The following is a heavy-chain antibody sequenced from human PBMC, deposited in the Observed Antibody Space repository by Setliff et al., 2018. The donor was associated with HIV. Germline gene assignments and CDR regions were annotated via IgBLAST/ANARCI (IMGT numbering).Heavy chain of an antibody. CDR1: GDTFTNYY. V-gene: IGHV1-46*01. CDR3: ARSLGGLAVPSRNYFDP. CDR2: INPSGTYT. Sequence: ASVKVSCKTSGDTFTNYYMHWVRQAPGQGPEWLGIINPSGTYTSYAQKFQGRVTMTRDTSTTTVYMELSGLRSEDTAVYFCARSLGGLAVPSRNYFDPWGQGTLVTVSS. J-gene: IGHJ5*02. D-gene: IGHD1-7*01.